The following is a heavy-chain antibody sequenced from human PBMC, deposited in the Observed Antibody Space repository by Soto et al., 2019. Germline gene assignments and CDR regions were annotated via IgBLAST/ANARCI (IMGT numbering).Heavy chain of an antibody. CDR2: IKPDGSEK. J-gene: IGHJ3*02. CDR3: ARGDYYDTSGPFSDAFDI. Sequence: PGGSLRLSCRASGFTFSTYWMSWVRQAPGKGLEWVANIKPDGSEKWYVDSVKGRFTISRDNAKNSLYLQMISLRAEDTAVYYCARGDYYDTSGPFSDAFDIWGQGTMVTVSS. V-gene: IGHV3-7*04. CDR1: GFTFSTYW. D-gene: IGHD3-22*01.